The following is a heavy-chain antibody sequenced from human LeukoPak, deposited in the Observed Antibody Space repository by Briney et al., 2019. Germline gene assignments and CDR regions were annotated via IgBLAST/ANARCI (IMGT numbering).Heavy chain of an antibody. V-gene: IGHV3-64*01. Sequence: TGGSLRLSCAASGFTFSSYAMHWVRQAPGKGLEYVSAISSNGGSTYYANSVKGRFTISRDNSKNTLYLQMGSLRAEDMAVYYCARDQEYYDFWSGYPSPLDYWGQGTLVTVSS. CDR3: ARDQEYYDFWSGYPSPLDY. J-gene: IGHJ4*02. D-gene: IGHD3-3*01. CDR2: ISSNGGST. CDR1: GFTFSSYA.